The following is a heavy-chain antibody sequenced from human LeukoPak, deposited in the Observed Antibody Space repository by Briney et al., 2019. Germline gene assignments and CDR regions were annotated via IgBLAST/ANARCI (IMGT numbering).Heavy chain of an antibody. CDR3: AREISPGSSWYIFDY. V-gene: IGHV1-2*02. J-gene: IGHJ4*02. D-gene: IGHD6-13*01. Sequence: ASVKVSCKASGYTFTGYYMHWVRQAPGQGLEWMGWINPNSGGTNYAQKFQGRVTMTRDTSISTAYMELSSLRSEDTAVYYCAREISPGSSWYIFDYWGQGTLVTVSS. CDR1: GYTFTGYY. CDR2: INPNSGGT.